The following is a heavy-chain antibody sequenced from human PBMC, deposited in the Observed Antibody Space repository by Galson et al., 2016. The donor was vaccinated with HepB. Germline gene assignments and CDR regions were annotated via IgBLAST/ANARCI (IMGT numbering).Heavy chain of an antibody. CDR1: VGSFSEYY. CDR3: AKFDFHGGVCLDY. CDR2: INHTGTT. D-gene: IGHD2-8*02. Sequence: ETLSLTCAAYVGSFSEYYWNWIRQSPGKGLEWIGEINHTGTTKYNPSLKSRVTISVDTSKKELSLKLTLVTAADTAVYYCAKFDFHGGVCLDYWGQGALVTVSA. V-gene: IGHV4-34*01. J-gene: IGHJ4*02.